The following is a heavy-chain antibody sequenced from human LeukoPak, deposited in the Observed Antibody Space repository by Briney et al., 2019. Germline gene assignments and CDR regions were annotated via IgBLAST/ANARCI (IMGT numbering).Heavy chain of an antibody. Sequence: GGSLRLSCAASGFIFSDYYVSWIRQAPGKGLEWVSYISSSGSTMYYTDSVKGRFTISRDNAKDSLYLQMNSLRAEDTAVYYCARDPLDYYDSSGYPLVGAFDIWGQGTMVTVSS. CDR2: ISSSGSTM. CDR3: ARDPLDYYDSSGYPLVGAFDI. V-gene: IGHV3-11*01. J-gene: IGHJ3*02. D-gene: IGHD3-22*01. CDR1: GFIFSDYY.